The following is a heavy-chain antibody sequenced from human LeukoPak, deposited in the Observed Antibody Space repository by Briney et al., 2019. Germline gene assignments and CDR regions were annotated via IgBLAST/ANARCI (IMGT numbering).Heavy chain of an antibody. V-gene: IGHV3-9*01. CDR2: ISWNSGSI. D-gene: IGHD3-3*01. Sequence: GGSLRLSCAASGNYWMHWVRQAPGKGLEWVSGISWNSGSIGYADSVKGRFTISRDNAKNSLYLQMNSLRAEDTALYYCAKSLKSITIFGVAIDYWGQGTLVTVSS. CDR1: GNYW. CDR3: AKSLKSITIFGVAIDY. J-gene: IGHJ4*02.